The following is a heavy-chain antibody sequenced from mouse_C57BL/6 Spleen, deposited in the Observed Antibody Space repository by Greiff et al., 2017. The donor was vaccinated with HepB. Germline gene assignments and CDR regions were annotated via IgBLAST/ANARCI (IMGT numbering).Heavy chain of an antibody. CDR2: ISDGGSYT. CDR1: GFTFSSYA. J-gene: IGHJ3*01. Sequence: EVKLMESGGGLVKPGGSLKLSCAASGFTFSSYAMSWVRQTPEKRLEWVATISDGGSYTYYPDNVKGRFTISRDNAKNNLYLQMSHLKSEDTAMYYCARDVFFAYWGQGTLVTVSA. V-gene: IGHV5-4*01. CDR3: ARDVFFAY.